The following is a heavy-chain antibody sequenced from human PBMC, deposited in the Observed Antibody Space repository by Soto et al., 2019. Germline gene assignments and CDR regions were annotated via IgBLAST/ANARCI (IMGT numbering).Heavy chain of an antibody. CDR1: GFTFTSSA. CDR3: AAAREDYYDSSGYSFIFDY. Sequence: ASVKVSCKASGFTFTSSAMQWVRQARGQRLEWIGWIFVGSGNTNYAQKFQERVTITRDMSTSTAYMELSSLRSEDTAVYYCAAAREDYYDSSGYSFIFDYWGQGTLVTVSS. V-gene: IGHV1-58*02. CDR2: IFVGSGNT. D-gene: IGHD3-22*01. J-gene: IGHJ4*02.